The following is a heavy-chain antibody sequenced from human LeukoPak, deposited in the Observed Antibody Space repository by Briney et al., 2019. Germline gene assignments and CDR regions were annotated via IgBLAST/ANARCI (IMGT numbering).Heavy chain of an antibody. J-gene: IGHJ3*02. CDR2: FDPEDGET. CDR3: ATVKVVVTAEVLFDI. Sequence: ASVKVSCKVSGYTLTELSMHWVRQAPGKGLEWMGGFDPEDGETIYAQKFQGRVTMTEDTSTDTAYMELSSLRSEDTAVYYCATVKVVVTAEVLFDIWGQGTMVTVSS. V-gene: IGHV1-24*01. CDR1: GYTLTELS. D-gene: IGHD2-21*02.